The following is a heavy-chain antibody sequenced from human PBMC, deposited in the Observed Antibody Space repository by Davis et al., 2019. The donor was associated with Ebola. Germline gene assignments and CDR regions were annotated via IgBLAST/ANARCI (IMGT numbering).Heavy chain of an antibody. V-gene: IGHV3-23*01. CDR3: AREGSTGDVTS. Sequence: GESLKISCAASGFTFSSYAMSWVRQAPGKGLEWVSAISGSGGSTYYADSVKGRFTISRDNSKNTLYLQMNSLRAEDTAVYYCAREGSTGDVTSWGQGTLVTVSS. D-gene: IGHD7-27*01. CDR2: ISGSGGST. J-gene: IGHJ5*02. CDR1: GFTFSSYA.